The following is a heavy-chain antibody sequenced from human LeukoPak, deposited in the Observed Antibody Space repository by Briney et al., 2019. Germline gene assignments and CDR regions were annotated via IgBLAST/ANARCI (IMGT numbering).Heavy chain of an antibody. Sequence: GRSLRLSCAASGFTFDDYAMHWVRQAPGKGLEWVSGISWNSGSIGYADSVKGRFTISRDNAKSSLYLQMNSLRAEDTALYYCAKDMYGGNSVLLDWGQGTLVTVSS. CDR2: ISWNSGSI. V-gene: IGHV3-9*01. J-gene: IGHJ4*02. CDR3: AKDMYGGNSVLLD. D-gene: IGHD4-23*01. CDR1: GFTFDDYA.